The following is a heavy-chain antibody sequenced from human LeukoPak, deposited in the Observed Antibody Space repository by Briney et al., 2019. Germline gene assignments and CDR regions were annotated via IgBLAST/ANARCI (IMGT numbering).Heavy chain of an antibody. CDR2: ISSSSGTI. Sequence: PGGSLRLSCAASGFTFSSYSMNWVRQAPGKGLEWVSYISSSSGTIYYADSVKGRFTISRDNAKNSLYLQMNSLRAEDTAVYYCARPATYCGSTICYLYYCGQGNLGTVSS. CDR3: ARPATYCGSTICYLYY. D-gene: IGHD2-2*01. V-gene: IGHV3-48*04. CDR1: GFTFSSYS. J-gene: IGHJ4*02.